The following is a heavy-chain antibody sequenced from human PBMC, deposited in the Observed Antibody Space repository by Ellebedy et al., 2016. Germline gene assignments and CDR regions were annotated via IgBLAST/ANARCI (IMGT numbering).Heavy chain of an antibody. J-gene: IGHJ4*02. CDR3: AKARGSYSGGYLY. CDR1: GFTFSSYA. D-gene: IGHD1-26*01. Sequence: GESLKISXAASGFTFSSYAMSWVRQAPGKGLEWVSAISGSGGSTYYADSVKGRFTISRDNSKNTLYLQMNSLRAEDTAVYYCAKARGSYSGGYLYWGQGTLVTVSS. CDR2: ISGSGGST. V-gene: IGHV3-23*01.